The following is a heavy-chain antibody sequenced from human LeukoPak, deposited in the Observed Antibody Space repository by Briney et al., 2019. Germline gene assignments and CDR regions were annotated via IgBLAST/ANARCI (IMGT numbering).Heavy chain of an antibody. CDR3: AKDLSKELLYRRAKYYFDY. CDR1: GFTFSSYA. CDR2: ISYDGSNK. D-gene: IGHD3-3*01. Sequence: PGRSLRLSCAASGFTFSSYAMHWVRQAPGKGLEWVAVISYDGSNKYYADSVKGRFTISRDNSKNTLYLQMNSLRAEDTAVYYCAKDLSKELLYRRAKYYFDYWGQGTLVTVSS. V-gene: IGHV3-30*04. J-gene: IGHJ4*02.